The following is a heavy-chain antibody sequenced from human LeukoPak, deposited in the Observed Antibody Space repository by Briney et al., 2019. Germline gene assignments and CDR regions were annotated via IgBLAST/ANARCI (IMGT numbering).Heavy chain of an antibody. CDR1: GFTFSSYW. V-gene: IGHV3-7*03. Sequence: PGGSLRLSCAASGFTFSSYWMGWVRQAPGKGLEWVANIKQDGSEKYYVDSVKGRFTISRDNAKNSLYLQMNSLRAEDTAVYYCARFYGSGSYDPPDYFDYWGQGTLVTVSS. J-gene: IGHJ4*02. CDR2: IKQDGSEK. D-gene: IGHD3-10*01. CDR3: ARFYGSGSYDPPDYFDY.